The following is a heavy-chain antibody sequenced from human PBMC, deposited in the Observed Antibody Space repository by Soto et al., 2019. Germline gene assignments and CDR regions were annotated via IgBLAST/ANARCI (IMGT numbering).Heavy chain of an antibody. V-gene: IGHV3-30*18. CDR3: AKHMDDSGYFYVEGADH. CDR1: GFTFGRYA. CDR2: ISYTGANT. D-gene: IGHD3-22*01. J-gene: IGHJ4*02. Sequence: PGGSLRLSCVASGFTFGRYAMHWVRQSPGRGLEWVAVISYTGANTYYVGSVRGRFTISRDNSKNTLYLQMNSLRAEGTAMYYCAKHMDDSGYFYVEGADHWGQGTLVTVSS.